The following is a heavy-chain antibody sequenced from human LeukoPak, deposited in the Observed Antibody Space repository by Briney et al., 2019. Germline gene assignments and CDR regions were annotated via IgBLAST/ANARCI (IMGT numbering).Heavy chain of an antibody. CDR2: TFYRSKWYH. V-gene: IGHV6-1*01. D-gene: IGHD2-2*01. Sequence: SQTLSLTCVISGDSVSSNTAAWNWIRQSPSRGLEWLGRTFYRSKWYHDYAESLRGRILISPDTSKNEFSLQLNSVTPEDTAVYYCARRLTQYDCFDPWGQGILVTVSS. CDR1: GDSVSSNTAA. J-gene: IGHJ5*02. CDR3: ARRLTQYDCFDP.